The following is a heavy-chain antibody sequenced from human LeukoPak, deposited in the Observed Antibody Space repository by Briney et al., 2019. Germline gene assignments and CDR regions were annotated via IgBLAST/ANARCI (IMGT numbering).Heavy chain of an antibody. J-gene: IGHJ4*02. Sequence: GGSLRLSCAASGFSFGDYSMHWVRQRPGKGLEWVSLVSWDGGSVYYADSVRGRFTISRDNMKDSLFLQVKSLKTEDTAFYFCARDRGGNTAGFDSWGQGTLVTVSS. D-gene: IGHD4-23*01. CDR3: ARDRGGNTAGFDS. CDR2: VSWDGGSV. V-gene: IGHV3-43*01. CDR1: GFSFGDYS.